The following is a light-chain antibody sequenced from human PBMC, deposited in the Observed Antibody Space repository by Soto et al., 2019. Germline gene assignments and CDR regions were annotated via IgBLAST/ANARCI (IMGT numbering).Light chain of an antibody. CDR2: EVL. CDR3: CSHSASIHWV. J-gene: IGLJ3*02. Sequence: QSALTQPASVSGSPGQSITLSCTGTSSDLGGYNFVSWYQQHPGNAPKLIIHEVLNRPSGVSSRFSGSKSGNTASLTISGLQAEDDAVYYCCSHSASIHWVFGGGTKLTVL. V-gene: IGLV2-14*03. CDR1: SSDLGGYNF.